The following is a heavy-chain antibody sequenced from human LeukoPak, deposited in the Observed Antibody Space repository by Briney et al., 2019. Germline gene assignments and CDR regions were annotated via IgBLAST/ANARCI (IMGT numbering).Heavy chain of an antibody. CDR2: IKSDGSHT. CDR3: ARGVVEVATITIGY. Sequence: PGGSLRLSCAASGFTFSSYWMHWVRQAPGKGLVWVSHIKSDGSHTTYADSVKGRFTISRDNAKNTLYLQMNSLRAEDTAVYYCARGVVEVATITIGYWGQGALVTVSS. J-gene: IGHJ4*02. V-gene: IGHV3-74*01. CDR1: GFTFSSYW. D-gene: IGHD5-24*01.